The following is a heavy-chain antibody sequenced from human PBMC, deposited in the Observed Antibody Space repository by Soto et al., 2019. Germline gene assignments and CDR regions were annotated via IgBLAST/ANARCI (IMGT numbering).Heavy chain of an antibody. D-gene: IGHD2-2*01. Sequence: ASVKVSCKASGYTLTSYGISWVRQAPGQGLEWMGWISAYNGNTNYAQKLQGRVTMTTDTSTSTAYMELRSLRSDDTAVYYCARDDCSSTSCYVYYFDYWGQGTLVTVSS. J-gene: IGHJ4*02. CDR1: GYTLTSYG. V-gene: IGHV1-18*01. CDR2: ISAYNGNT. CDR3: ARDDCSSTSCYVYYFDY.